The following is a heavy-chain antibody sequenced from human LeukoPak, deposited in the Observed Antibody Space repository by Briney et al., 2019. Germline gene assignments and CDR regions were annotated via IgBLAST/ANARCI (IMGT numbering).Heavy chain of an antibody. CDR2: VSGSAGRT. CDR1: GFTFSSYA. CDR3: AKNRGHCVDGVCHNYYYMDV. Sequence: KAGGSLRLSCAASGFTFSSYAMTWVRQAPGKGLEWVSTVSGSAGRTDYADSVKGRFTISRDNLKNTLYLQMNGLRAEDTAVYYCAKNRGHCVDGVCHNYYYMDVWGKGTTVTVSS. V-gene: IGHV3-23*01. J-gene: IGHJ6*03. D-gene: IGHD2-8*02.